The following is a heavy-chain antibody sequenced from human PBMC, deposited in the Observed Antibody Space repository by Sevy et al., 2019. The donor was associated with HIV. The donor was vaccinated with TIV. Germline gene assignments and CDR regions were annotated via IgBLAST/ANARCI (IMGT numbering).Heavy chain of an antibody. J-gene: IGHJ2*01. Sequence: GGCLRLSCATSGLTFSRAWMTWVRQAPGKGLEWVGRIKGKTDGGTTDYAAPVKGRFTISRDESKNTVYLQINSLKTEDTAVYYCTTKSDFWSGYQYFDLWGRGTLVTVSS. CDR1: GLTFSRAW. CDR2: IKGKTDGGTT. V-gene: IGHV3-15*01. CDR3: TTKSDFWSGYQYFDL. D-gene: IGHD3-3*01.